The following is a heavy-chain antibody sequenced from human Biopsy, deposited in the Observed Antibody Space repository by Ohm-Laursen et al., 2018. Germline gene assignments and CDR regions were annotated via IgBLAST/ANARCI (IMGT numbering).Heavy chain of an antibody. V-gene: IGHV3-9*01. J-gene: IGHJ6*02. Sequence: RSLRLSCTASGFTFDDYGMHWVRQPPGKGLEWVSGIRRNSAIIDYADSVRGRFTISRDNARRFLFLQMNNLKSEDTAFYYCARDRGGARYGMDVWGRGTTVTVFS. CDR3: ARDRGGARYGMDV. D-gene: IGHD1-26*01. CDR2: IRRNSAII. CDR1: GFTFDDYG.